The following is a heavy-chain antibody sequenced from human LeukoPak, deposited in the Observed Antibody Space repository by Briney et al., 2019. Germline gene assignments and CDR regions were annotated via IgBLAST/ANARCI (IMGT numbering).Heavy chain of an antibody. J-gene: IGHJ5*02. CDR3: ARHGVATWFDP. V-gene: IGHV4-34*01. D-gene: IGHD2-15*01. Sequence: SETLSLTCAVYGESFSGYFWNWIRQPPGKGLEWIGEINHSGSTNYNPSLKSRVIMSVDTSKNQFSVKLKSVTAADTAVYYCARHGVATWFDPWGQGTLVTVSS. CDR2: INHSGST. CDR1: GESFSGYF.